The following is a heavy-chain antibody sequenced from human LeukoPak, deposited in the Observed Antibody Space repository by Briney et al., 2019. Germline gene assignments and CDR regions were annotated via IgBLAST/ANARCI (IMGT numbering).Heavy chain of an antibody. D-gene: IGHD3-16*01. CDR3: AKGDSYADYVRAAFDY. V-gene: IGHV3-74*01. Sequence: GGSLRLSCAASGFTFSSYSMHWVRQAPGKGLVWVSRFSSDGSTTTYADSVKSRFTISRDNARKTLYLQMDSLRVEDTAVYYCAKGDSYADYVRAAFDYWGQGSLVTV. J-gene: IGHJ4*02. CDR2: FSSDGSTT. CDR1: GFTFSSYS.